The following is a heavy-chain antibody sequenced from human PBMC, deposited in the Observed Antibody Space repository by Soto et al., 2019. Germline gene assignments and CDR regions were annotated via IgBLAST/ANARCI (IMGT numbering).Heavy chain of an antibody. CDR2: ISYDGSNK. CDR1: GFTFSSYA. V-gene: IGHV3-30-3*01. J-gene: IGHJ3*02. D-gene: IGHD3-22*01. CDR3: HASSGSDAFDI. Sequence: GGSLRLSCAASGFTFSSYAMHWVRQAPGKGLEWVAVISYDGSNKYYADSVKGRFTISRDNSKNTLYLQMNSLRAEDTAVYYCHASSGSDAFDIWGQGTMVTVSS.